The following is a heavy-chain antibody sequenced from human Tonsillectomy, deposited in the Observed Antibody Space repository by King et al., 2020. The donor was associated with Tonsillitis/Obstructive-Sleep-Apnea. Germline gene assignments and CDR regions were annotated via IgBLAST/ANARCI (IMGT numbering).Heavy chain of an antibody. V-gene: IGHV3-53*01. J-gene: IGHJ4*02. CDR1: GFTVSNHY. D-gene: IGHD2-2*01. CDR2: IYSGGST. CDR3: ARADVPAVIDY. Sequence: VQLVESGGGFIQPGGSLRLSCSASGFTVSNHYMNWVRQAPGKGLEWVSVIYSGGSTYYADSVKGRFTVSRDTSKNTVYLQMKSLRVEDTAVYFCARADVPAVIDYWGQGSLVTVSS.